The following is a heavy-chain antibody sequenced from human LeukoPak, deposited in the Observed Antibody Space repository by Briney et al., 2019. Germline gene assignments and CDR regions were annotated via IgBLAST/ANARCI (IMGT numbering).Heavy chain of an antibody. CDR3: ARDATPTQLWFRGSFDY. D-gene: IGHD5-18*01. J-gene: IGHJ4*02. Sequence: GGSLRLSCAASGFTFSSYWMTWVRQAPGKGLEWVANIKQDESEKYYVDSVKGRFTISRDNARNSLYLQMNSLRAEDTAMYYCARDATPTQLWFRGSFDYWGLGALVTVAS. V-gene: IGHV3-7*01. CDR1: GFTFSSYW. CDR2: IKQDESEK.